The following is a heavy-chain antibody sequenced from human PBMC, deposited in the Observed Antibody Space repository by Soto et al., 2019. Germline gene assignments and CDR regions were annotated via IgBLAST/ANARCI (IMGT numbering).Heavy chain of an antibody. D-gene: IGHD1-1*01. J-gene: IGHJ3*02. Sequence: EVQLLESGGDLVQPGGSLRLSCAVSGFIFSSYAMTWVRQAPGRGLEWVSSISGSGGTTYYADSVRGRFTISRDNSMNTLTLQMNSLRAEDTAVSYCAKGRTTMSVDDAFDIWGQGTVVTVSS. CDR1: GFIFSSYA. CDR2: ISGSGGTT. CDR3: AKGRTTMSVDDAFDI. V-gene: IGHV3-23*01.